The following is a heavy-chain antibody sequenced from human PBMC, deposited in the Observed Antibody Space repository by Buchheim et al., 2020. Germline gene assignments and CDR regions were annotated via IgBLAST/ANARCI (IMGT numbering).Heavy chain of an antibody. V-gene: IGHV3-23*01. Sequence: EVQLLDSGGGLVQTGGSLRLSCAASGFTFSSYAMRWVRQAPGKGLEWVSAISGSGAHTYYADSVKGRFTISRDNYKNTLFLQMNSLRAEDTAVYYCAKGSAYGGREGYFDYWGQGTL. D-gene: IGHD4-23*01. J-gene: IGHJ4*02. CDR3: AKGSAYGGREGYFDY. CDR2: ISGSGAHT. CDR1: GFTFSSYA.